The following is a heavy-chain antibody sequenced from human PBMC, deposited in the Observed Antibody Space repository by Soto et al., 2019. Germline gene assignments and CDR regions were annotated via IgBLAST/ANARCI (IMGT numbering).Heavy chain of an antibody. CDR3: ASQGFGSLHGLVDV. V-gene: IGHV4-59*08. D-gene: IGHD3-10*01. J-gene: IGHJ6*02. CDR1: GGSIINHY. Sequence: QVQLQESGPGLVKPSETLSLTCTVSGGSIINHYCSWFRQPPGKGLGWIGYISHSGSTSYNPSLTSRVTMSVDTSKTSFSLMLDSVTATDTAVYYCASQGFGSLHGLVDVWGQGTTVIVSS. CDR2: ISHSGST.